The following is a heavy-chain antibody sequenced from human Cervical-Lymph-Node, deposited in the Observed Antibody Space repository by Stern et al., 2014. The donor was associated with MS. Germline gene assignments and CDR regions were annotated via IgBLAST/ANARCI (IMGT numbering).Heavy chain of an antibody. V-gene: IGHV1-46*01. CDR1: GYTFITHY. Sequence: QVQLVQSGAEVKKPGASVKLSCKASGYTFITHYMHWVRQAPGQGLEWMGLINPSGGSTTHAQKFQDRVTMTRDTSTSTFYMYLSSLRSEDTAVYYCARTKDSSIGARPGEYHYVGMDVWGQGTTVSVPS. CDR2: INPSGGST. D-gene: IGHD6-6*01. J-gene: IGHJ6*02. CDR3: ARTKDSSIGARPGEYHYVGMDV.